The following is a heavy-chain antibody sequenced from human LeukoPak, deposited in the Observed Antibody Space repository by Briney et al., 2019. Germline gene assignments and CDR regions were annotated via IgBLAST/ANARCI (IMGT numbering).Heavy chain of an antibody. CDR1: GGSISSSSYY. V-gene: IGHV4-39*01. CDR3: ARATYYYDSSGSFDY. CDR2: IYSGST. D-gene: IGHD3-22*01. J-gene: IGHJ4*02. Sequence: KASETLSLTCTVSGGSISSSSYYWGWIRQPPGKGLEWIGSIYSGSTYYNPSLKSRVTLSVDTSKNQFSLKLSSVTAADTAVYYCARATYYYDSSGSFDYWGQGTLVTVSS.